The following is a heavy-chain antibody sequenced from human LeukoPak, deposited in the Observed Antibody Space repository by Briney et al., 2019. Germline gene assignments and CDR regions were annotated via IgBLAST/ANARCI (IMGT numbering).Heavy chain of an antibody. Sequence: SETLSLTCTVSGVSISSSNSYWGWIRQPPGKGLEWIGSIYYSGNTYYNASLKSQVSISIDTSKNQFSLQLNSVTPEDTAVYYCARDHSSSIAAAGTSRGVSNWFDPWGQGTLVTVSS. D-gene: IGHD6-13*01. V-gene: IGHV4-39*02. CDR1: GVSISSSNSY. CDR3: ARDHSSSIAAAGTSRGVSNWFDP. J-gene: IGHJ5*02. CDR2: IYYSGNT.